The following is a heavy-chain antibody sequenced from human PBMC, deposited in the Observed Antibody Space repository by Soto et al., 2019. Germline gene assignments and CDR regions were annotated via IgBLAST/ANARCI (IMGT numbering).Heavy chain of an antibody. V-gene: IGHV3-21*01. CDR3: ARDLSGGNYYYHGLDV. Sequence: EVQLVESGGGLVKPGGSLRLSCAVSGFTFSDFDMSWVRQAPGKGLEWVSSITSNSVYVYYADSLKGRFTISRDNAKSSLYLQMNSLRADDTAVYHCARDLSGGNYYYHGLDVWGQGTTVTVS. CDR1: GFTFSDFD. J-gene: IGHJ6*02. CDR2: ITSNSVYV. D-gene: IGHD1-26*01.